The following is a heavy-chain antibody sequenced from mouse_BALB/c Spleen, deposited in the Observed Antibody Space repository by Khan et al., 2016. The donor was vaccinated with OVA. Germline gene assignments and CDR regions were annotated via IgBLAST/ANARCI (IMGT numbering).Heavy chain of an antibody. Sequence: EVQLQESGPGLVKPSQSLSLTCTVSGYSITSDYVRYWIRQLPGNILELMGFISYSGSTNYNPALKSRITITRDTSKNQFFLQLNTVTTEDTATYYCARDGSRYNYAMDYWGQGTSVTVSS. CDR1: GYSITSDYV. D-gene: IGHD2-3*01. J-gene: IGHJ4*01. CDR3: ARDGSRYNYAMDY. V-gene: IGHV3-2*02. CDR2: ISYSGST.